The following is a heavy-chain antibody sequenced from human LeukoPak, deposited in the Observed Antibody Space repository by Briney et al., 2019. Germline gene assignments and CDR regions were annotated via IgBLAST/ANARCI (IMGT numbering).Heavy chain of an antibody. Sequence: GRSLRLSCAASGFTFSSYSMNWVRQAPGKGLEWVSYISSSSSTIYYADSVKGRFTISRDNAKNSLYLQMNSLRAEDTAVYYCARSMVRGVIRNWGQGTLVTVSS. CDR1: GFTFSSYS. V-gene: IGHV3-48*04. CDR2: ISSSSSTI. J-gene: IGHJ4*02. CDR3: ARSMVRGVIRN. D-gene: IGHD3-10*01.